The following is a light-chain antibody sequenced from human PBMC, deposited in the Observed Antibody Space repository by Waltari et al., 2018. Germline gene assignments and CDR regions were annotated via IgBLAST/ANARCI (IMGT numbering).Light chain of an antibody. CDR3: QQYYSSPWA. J-gene: IGKJ1*01. V-gene: IGKV4-1*01. Sequence: DIVMTQSPDSLTLSLGERATINSKSSQSVLSSSNNKNYLCWYQQKPGQPPKLLISWASTRESGVPDRFSGSGSGTDFTLTISSLQAEDVAVYCCQQYYSSPWAFGQGTKVEIK. CDR1: QSVLSSSNNKNY. CDR2: WAS.